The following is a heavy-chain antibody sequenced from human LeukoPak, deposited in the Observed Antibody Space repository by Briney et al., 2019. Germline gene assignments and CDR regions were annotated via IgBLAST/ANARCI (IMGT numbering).Heavy chain of an antibody. CDR3: ANHCSGTDCYTN. Sequence: PGGSLRLSCVASGFTFDEYAMQWVRQAPGKGLEWVSLISWDGISTYYADSVKGRFTISRDNSKNSLYLQLSSLKTEDTALYYCANHCSGTDCYTNWGQGTLVTVSS. CDR1: GFTFDEYA. J-gene: IGHJ4*02. V-gene: IGHV3-43D*04. CDR2: ISWDGIST. D-gene: IGHD2-2*02.